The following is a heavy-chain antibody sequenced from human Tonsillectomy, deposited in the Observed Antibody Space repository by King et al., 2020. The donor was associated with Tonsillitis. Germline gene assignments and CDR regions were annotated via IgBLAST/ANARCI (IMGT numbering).Heavy chain of an antibody. CDR1: GYSFTDYS. J-gene: IGHJ4*02. V-gene: IGHV1-2*07. Sequence: VQLVESGAEVKKPGVSVKVSCKASGYSFTDYSVHWVRQAPGQGLEWMGWIKPDSGGTNYAHKFDGRVTMTRDTSTSTAYMELTALRSDDTAVYYCARETGGWRAFDYWGQGALVTVSS. CDR3: ARETGGWRAFDY. CDR2: IKPDSGGT. D-gene: IGHD6-19*01.